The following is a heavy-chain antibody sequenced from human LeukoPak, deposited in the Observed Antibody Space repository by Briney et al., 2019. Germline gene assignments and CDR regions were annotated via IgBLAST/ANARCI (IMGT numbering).Heavy chain of an antibody. CDR3: ARVSTGSSSYDY. J-gene: IGHJ4*02. CDR1: GFTFSSYA. D-gene: IGHD2-15*01. Sequence: GGSLRLSCAASGFTFSSYAMSWVRQAPGKGLEWVSAISGSGGSTYYADSVKGRFTISRDNSKNTVYLQMSSLRADDTAVYYCARVSTGSSSYDYWGKGTLVTVSS. CDR2: ISGSGGST. V-gene: IGHV3-23*01.